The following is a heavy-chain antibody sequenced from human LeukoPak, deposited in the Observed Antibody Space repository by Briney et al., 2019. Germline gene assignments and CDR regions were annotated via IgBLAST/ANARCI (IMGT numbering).Heavy chain of an antibody. CDR3: ARVPISGYYGSGSTNYFDY. V-gene: IGHV4-39*07. D-gene: IGHD3-10*01. CDR1: GGSISSSSYY. J-gene: IGHJ4*02. CDR2: IYYSGST. Sequence: PSETLSLTCTVSGGSISSSSYYWGWIRQPPGKGLEWIGSIYYSGSTYYNPSLKSRVTISVDTSKNQFSLKLSSVTAADTAVYYCARVPISGYYGSGSTNYFDYWGQGTLVTVSS.